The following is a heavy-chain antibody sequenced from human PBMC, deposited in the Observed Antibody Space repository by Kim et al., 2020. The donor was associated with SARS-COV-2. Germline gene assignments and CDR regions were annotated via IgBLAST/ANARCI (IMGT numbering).Heavy chain of an antibody. CDR3: ARAGGGVNDYYYYGMDV. Sequence: GSLRLSCAASGFTFSSYGMHWVRQAPGKGLEWVAVISYDGSNKYYADSVKGRFTISSDNSKNTLYLQMNSLRAEDTAVYYCARAGGGVNDYYYYGMDVW. V-gene: IGHV3-33*05. CDR2: ISYDGSNK. D-gene: IGHD2-15*01. CDR1: GFTFSSYG. J-gene: IGHJ6*01.